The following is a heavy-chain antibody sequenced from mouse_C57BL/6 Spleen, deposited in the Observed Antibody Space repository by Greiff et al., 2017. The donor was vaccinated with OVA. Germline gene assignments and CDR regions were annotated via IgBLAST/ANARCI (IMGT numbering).Heavy chain of an antibody. D-gene: IGHD2-1*01. Sequence: EVKLMESGGGLVQPGGSMKLSCAASGFTFSDAWMDWVRQSPEKGLEWVAEIRNKANNHATYYAESVKGRFTISRDDSKSSVYLQMNSLRAEDTGIYYCTIYYGNYAPFAYWGQGTLVTVSA. V-gene: IGHV6-6*01. J-gene: IGHJ3*01. CDR3: TIYYGNYAPFAY. CDR1: GFTFSDAW. CDR2: IRNKANNHAT.